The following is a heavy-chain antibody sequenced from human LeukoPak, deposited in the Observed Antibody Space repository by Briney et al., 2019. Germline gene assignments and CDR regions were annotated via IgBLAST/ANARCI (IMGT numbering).Heavy chain of an antibody. CDR3: ARELGSLGRVDY. V-gene: IGHV4-4*07. J-gene: IGHJ4*02. CDR2: IYTSGST. Sequence: SETLSLTCTVSGASISSYYWSWIRQPAGKGLEWIGRIYTSGSTNYNPSLKSRVTISVDKSKNQFSLKLSSVTAADTAVYYCARELGSLGRVDYWGQGTLVTVSS. D-gene: IGHD7-27*01. CDR1: GASISSYY.